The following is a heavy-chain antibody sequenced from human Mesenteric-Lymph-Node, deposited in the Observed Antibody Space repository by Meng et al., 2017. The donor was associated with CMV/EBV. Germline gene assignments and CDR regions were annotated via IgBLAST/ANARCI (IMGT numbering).Heavy chain of an antibody. D-gene: IGHD1-1*01. CDR1: GFTFSDYW. CDR3: AKDGRTFPY. V-gene: IGHV3-7*01. Sequence: GESLKISCAASGFTFSDYWMSWVRQAPGKGLEWVANIKPDGSETYYADSVKGRFTISRDNAKNSLYLQVNSLRAEDTALYYCAKDGRTFPYWGQGTLVTVSS. J-gene: IGHJ4*02. CDR2: IKPDGSET.